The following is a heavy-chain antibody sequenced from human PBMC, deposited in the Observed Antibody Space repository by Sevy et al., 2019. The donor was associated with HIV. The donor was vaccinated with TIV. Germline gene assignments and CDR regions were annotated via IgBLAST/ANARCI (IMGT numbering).Heavy chain of an antibody. CDR1: GFTVSSNY. V-gene: IGHV3-53*01. CDR3: ARENVVAATFGYYYYYGMDV. D-gene: IGHD2-15*01. CDR2: IYSGGST. J-gene: IGHJ6*02. Sequence: GGSQRLSCAASGFTVSSNYMSWVRQAPGKGLEWVSVIYSGGSTYYADSVKGRFTISRDNSKNTLYLQMNSLRAEDTAVYYCARENVVAATFGYYYYYGMDVWGQGTTVTVSS.